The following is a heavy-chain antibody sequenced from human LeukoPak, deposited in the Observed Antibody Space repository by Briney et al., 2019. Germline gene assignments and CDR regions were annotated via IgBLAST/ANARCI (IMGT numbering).Heavy chain of an antibody. CDR2: INPNSGGT. CDR1: GYAFTGYY. Sequence: ASVKVSCKASGYAFTGYYMHWVRQAPGQGLEWMGWINPNSGGTNYAQKFQGRVTMTRDTSISTAYMELSRLRSDDTAVYYCARDSYYFDSSGYHRYFQYWGQGTLVTVSS. D-gene: IGHD3-22*01. CDR3: ARDSYYFDSSGYHRYFQY. J-gene: IGHJ1*01. V-gene: IGHV1-2*02.